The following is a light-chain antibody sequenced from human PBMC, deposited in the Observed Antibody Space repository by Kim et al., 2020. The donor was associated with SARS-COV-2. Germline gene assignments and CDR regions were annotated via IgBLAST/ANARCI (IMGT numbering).Light chain of an antibody. J-gene: IGKJ5*01. CDR1: QDISNY. CDR3: QQYDNRPIT. V-gene: IGKV1-33*01. Sequence: DIQMTQSPSSLSASVGDRVTITCQASQDISNYLNWYQQKPGKAPKLLIYDASNLETGVPSRFSGSGSGTDFTFTISSLQPEDIATYYCQQYDNRPITFGQGTGLEI. CDR2: DAS.